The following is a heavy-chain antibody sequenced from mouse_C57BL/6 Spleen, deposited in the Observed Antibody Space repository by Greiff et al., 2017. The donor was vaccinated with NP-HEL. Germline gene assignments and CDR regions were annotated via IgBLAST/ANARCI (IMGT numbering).Heavy chain of an antibody. V-gene: IGHV1-82*01. CDR3: ARGGNYGYFDV. CDR1: GYAFSSSW. J-gene: IGHJ1*03. Sequence: QVQLKESGPELVKPGASVKISCKASGYAFSSSWMNWVKQRPGKGLEWIGRIYPGDGDTNYNGKFKGKATLTADKSPSTAYMQLSSLTSEDSAVYFCARGGNYGYFDVWGTGTTVTVSS. CDR2: IYPGDGDT.